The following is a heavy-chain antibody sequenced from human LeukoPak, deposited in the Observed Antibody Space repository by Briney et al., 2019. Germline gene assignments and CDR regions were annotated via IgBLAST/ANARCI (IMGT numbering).Heavy chain of an antibody. J-gene: IGHJ4*02. V-gene: IGHV4-34*01. Sequence: SETLSLTCTVSGGSISSYYWSWIRQPPGKGLEWIGEINHSGSTNYNPSLKSRVTISVDTSKNQFSLKLSSVTAADTAVYYCARGRGGKRGYFDYWGQGTLVTVSS. CDR3: ARGRGGKRGYFDY. CDR1: GGSISSYY. CDR2: INHSGST. D-gene: IGHD3-16*01.